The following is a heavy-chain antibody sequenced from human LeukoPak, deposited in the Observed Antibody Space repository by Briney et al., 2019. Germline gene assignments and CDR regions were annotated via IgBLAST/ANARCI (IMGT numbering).Heavy chain of an antibody. CDR2: ISGSGGST. J-gene: IGHJ6*02. D-gene: IGHD1-1*01. CDR1: GFTFSSYA. V-gene: IGHV3-23*01. Sequence: PGGSLRLSCAASGFTFSSYAMSWVRQAQGKGLEWVSAISGSGGSTYYADSVKGRFTISRDNSKNTLYLQMNNLRAEDTAVYYCAKEDGTTFGSYYYYGMDVWGQGTTVTVSS. CDR3: AKEDGTTFGSYYYYGMDV.